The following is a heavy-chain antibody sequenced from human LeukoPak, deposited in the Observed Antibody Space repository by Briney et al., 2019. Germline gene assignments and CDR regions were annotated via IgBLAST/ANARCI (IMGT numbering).Heavy chain of an antibody. CDR1: GGSISSYY. CDR2: IYSGGST. D-gene: IGHD2-2*01. J-gene: IGHJ4*02. Sequence: PSETLSLTCTVSGGSISSYYWSWVRQAPGKGLEWVSVIYSGGSTYYADSVKGRFTISRHNSKNTLYLQMNSLRAEDTAVYYCAISTSHRDYWGQGTLVTASS. CDR3: AISTSHRDY. V-gene: IGHV3-53*04.